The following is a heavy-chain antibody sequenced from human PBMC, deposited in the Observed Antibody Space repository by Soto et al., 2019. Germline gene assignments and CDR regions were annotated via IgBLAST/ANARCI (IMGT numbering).Heavy chain of an antibody. D-gene: IGHD3-10*01. Sequence: PGGSLRLSCLASGFTFSYFAMTWVRHVPGRGLEWVASLDGAGGSTYYAESVRGRSSISRDNSQNTLFLQMKRLTVDDTAIYYCAAPRDEYGSGVSWFTYGMDIWGQGTTVTVSS. CDR1: GFTFSYFA. J-gene: IGHJ6*02. CDR2: LDGAGGST. V-gene: IGHV3-23*01. CDR3: AAPRDEYGSGVSWFTYGMDI.